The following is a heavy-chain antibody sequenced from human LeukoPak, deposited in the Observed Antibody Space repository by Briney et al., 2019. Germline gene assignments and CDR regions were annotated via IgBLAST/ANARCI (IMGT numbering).Heavy chain of an antibody. CDR3: ARAPRSDYPLDV. CDR1: GFTFSGSV. CDR2: IRSKVDSYAT. J-gene: IGHJ6*02. D-gene: IGHD4-11*01. Sequence: PGGSLRLSCAASGFTFSGSVMHWVRQASGKGLEWIGRIRSKVDSYATAYSASVKGRFTISRDDSKNTAYLQMNSLKSEDTAVCYCARAPRSDYPLDVWGQGTTVTVSS. V-gene: IGHV3-73*01.